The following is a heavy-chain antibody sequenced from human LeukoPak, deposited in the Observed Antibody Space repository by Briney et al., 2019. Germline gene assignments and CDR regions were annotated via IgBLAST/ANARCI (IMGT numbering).Heavy chain of an antibody. CDR3: ARIGIVVVTPYFEY. CDR1: GVSISSSSYY. V-gene: IGHV4-39*07. D-gene: IGHD2-21*02. CDR2: IYYSGST. Sequence: SETLSLTCTVSGVSISSSSYYWGWIRQPPGKGLEWIGSIYYSGSTYYNPSLKSRVTISVDTSKNQFSLKLSSVTAADTAVYYCARIGIVVVTPYFEYWGQGTLVTVSS. J-gene: IGHJ4*02.